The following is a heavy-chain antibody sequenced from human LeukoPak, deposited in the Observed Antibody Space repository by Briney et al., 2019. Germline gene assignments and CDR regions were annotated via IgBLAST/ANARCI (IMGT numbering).Heavy chain of an antibody. CDR1: GFTFRSYG. Sequence: GRSLRLSCAASGFTFRSYGMHGVRQAPGKGLEWVAVIWYDGSNKYYADSVKGRFTISRDNSKNTLYLQMNSQRAEDTAVYYCAKDYAMYSSSSFLGYWGQGTLVTVSS. CDR2: IWYDGSNK. V-gene: IGHV3-33*06. D-gene: IGHD6-6*01. CDR3: AKDYAMYSSSSFLGY. J-gene: IGHJ4*02.